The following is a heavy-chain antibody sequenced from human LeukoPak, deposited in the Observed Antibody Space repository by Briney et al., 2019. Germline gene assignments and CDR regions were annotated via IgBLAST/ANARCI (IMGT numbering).Heavy chain of an antibody. CDR1: GFTFSSYE. V-gene: IGHV3-48*01. CDR2: ITSSSSTI. CDR3: ARVDCSSTSCHRGTDY. D-gene: IGHD2-2*02. J-gene: IGHJ4*02. Sequence: GGSLRLSCAASGFTFSSYEMNWVRQAPGKGLEWVSCITSSSSTIYYADSVKGRFTISRDNAKNSLFLQMNSLRAEDTAVYYCARVDCSSTSCHRGTDYWGQGTLVTVSS.